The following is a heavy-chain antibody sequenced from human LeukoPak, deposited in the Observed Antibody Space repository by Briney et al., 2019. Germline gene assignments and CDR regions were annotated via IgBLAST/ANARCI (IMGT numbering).Heavy chain of an antibody. CDR3: ARLGVAAAGAYYFDY. D-gene: IGHD6-13*01. Sequence: SSQTLSLTCTASGGSISGDDYYWSWLRQPPGQGLVWFGYIYYSGSTYYNPSLKSRVTTSVDTSKNQFSLKLSSVTAADTAVYYCARLGVAAAGAYYFDYWGQGTLVTVSS. J-gene: IGHJ4*02. V-gene: IGHV4-30-4*01. CDR2: IYYSGST. CDR1: GGSISGDDYY.